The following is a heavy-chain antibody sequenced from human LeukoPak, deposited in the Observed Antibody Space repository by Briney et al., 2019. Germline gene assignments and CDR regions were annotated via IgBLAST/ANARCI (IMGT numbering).Heavy chain of an antibody. J-gene: IGHJ4*02. CDR3: ARDVGGGDTFDY. CDR1: GFTFSNYN. V-gene: IGHV3-48*01. D-gene: IGHD2-21*02. Sequence: GGSLRLSCAASGFTFSNYNMNWVRQAPGKGLEWVSYISSSSSTIYYADSVKGRFTISRDNSKNTLFLQMNSLRAEDTAVYFCARDVGGGDTFDYWGQGTLVTVSS. CDR2: ISSSSSTI.